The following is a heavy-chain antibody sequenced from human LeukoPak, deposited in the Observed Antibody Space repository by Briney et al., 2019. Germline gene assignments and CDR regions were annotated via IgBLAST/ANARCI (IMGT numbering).Heavy chain of an antibody. Sequence: PGGSLRLSCAASGFPFGSYAMSWVRQTPGKGLEWVSIITNGGITTYYADSVRGRFTISRDNSKNILYLQMNSLRAEDTAVYYCVKLSSGSGSKFGFDAWGQGTLVTVSS. CDR3: VKLSSGSGSKFGFDA. CDR1: GFPFGSYA. J-gene: IGHJ4*02. V-gene: IGHV3-23*01. CDR2: ITNGGITT. D-gene: IGHD6-19*01.